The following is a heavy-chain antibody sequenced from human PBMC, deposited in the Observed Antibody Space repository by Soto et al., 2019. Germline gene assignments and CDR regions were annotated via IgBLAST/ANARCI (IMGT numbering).Heavy chain of an antibody. Sequence: ASVKISCKGSGYSFTSYWIGWVRQMPGKGLEWMGIIYPGDSDTRYSPSFQGQVTISADKSISTAYLQWSSLKASDTAMYYCARFTAARYNWFDPWGQGTLVTVSS. CDR1: GYSFTSYW. CDR3: ARFTAARYNWFDP. J-gene: IGHJ5*02. CDR2: IYPGDSDT. V-gene: IGHV5-51*01. D-gene: IGHD6-25*01.